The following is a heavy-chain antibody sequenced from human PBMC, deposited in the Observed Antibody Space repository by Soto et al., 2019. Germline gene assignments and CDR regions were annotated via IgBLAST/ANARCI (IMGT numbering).Heavy chain of an antibody. V-gene: IGHV3-23*01. CDR1: GFTFNTYV. CDR2: ISYSADKT. CDR3: ARRARTATTNWGAFDV. J-gene: IGHJ3*01. Sequence: VQLLESGGGLVQPGGSLRLSCAASGFTFNTYVMNWVRQAPGKGLEWVSTISYSADKTHYADSVKGRFTISRDNSRDTLLLQMNSLRADDAAVYDCARRARTATTNWGAFDVWGQWTMVTVSS. D-gene: IGHD1-7*01.